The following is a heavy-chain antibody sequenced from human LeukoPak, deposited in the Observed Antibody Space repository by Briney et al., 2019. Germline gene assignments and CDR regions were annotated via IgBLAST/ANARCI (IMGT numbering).Heavy chain of an antibody. D-gene: IGHD3-9*01. CDR1: GFTFSSYA. CDR2: ISYDGSNK. CDR3: AQDPVVLRYFDWLSGGLSSFDS. Sequence: GGSLRLSCAASGFTFSSYAMHWVRQAPGKGLEWVAVISYDGSNKYYADSVEGRFTISRDNSKNTLYLQMNSLRAEETAVYYCAQDPVVLRYFDWLSGGLSSFDSWGQGTLVTVSS. V-gene: IGHV3-30-3*01. J-gene: IGHJ4*02.